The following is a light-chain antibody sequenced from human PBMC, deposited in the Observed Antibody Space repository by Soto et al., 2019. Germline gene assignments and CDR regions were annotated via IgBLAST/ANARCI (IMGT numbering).Light chain of an antibody. CDR1: SSDVGGYNF. CDR3: SSYAGSSVPVA. CDR2: DVT. V-gene: IGLV2-8*01. J-gene: IGLJ2*01. Sequence: QSVLTQPPSASGSPGQSVTISCTGASSDVGGYNFVSWYQQHPGKAPKLMIYDVTKRPSGVPDRFSGSKSGNTASLTVSGLQADDEAAYYCSSYAGSSVPVAFGGGTKLTVL.